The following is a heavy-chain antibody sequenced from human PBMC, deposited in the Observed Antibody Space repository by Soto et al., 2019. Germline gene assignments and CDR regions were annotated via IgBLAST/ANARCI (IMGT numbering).Heavy chain of an antibody. Sequence: QVRLVQSGAEVKKPGDSVSVSCKAPEYTFANHFIHWVRQAPGQGLEGMGIVNPSGGPTRYTQKYQAKVTITRDTSTSTVYMVLSSLTSADTAVYYCARQGSYHFDSRIDYWGPGTLVTVSS. CDR1: EYTFANHF. CDR2: VNPSGGPT. J-gene: IGHJ4*02. D-gene: IGHD3-22*01. CDR3: ARQGSYHFDSRIDY. V-gene: IGHV1-46*01.